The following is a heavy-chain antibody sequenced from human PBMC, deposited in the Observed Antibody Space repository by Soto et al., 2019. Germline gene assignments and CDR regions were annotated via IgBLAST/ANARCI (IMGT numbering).Heavy chain of an antibody. CDR3: ARVGATGEAFDI. Sequence: EVQLVESGGGLVQPGGSLRLSCPASGFTFSSYWMTWVRQAPGMGLEWVATIKQDGSVKYCVDSVKGRFTISRDNDKNSLYLQMNSLRAEDTAVYYCARVGATGEAFDIWGQGTMVTVSS. J-gene: IGHJ3*02. D-gene: IGHD1-26*01. CDR1: GFTFSSYW. V-gene: IGHV3-7*01. CDR2: IKQDGSVK.